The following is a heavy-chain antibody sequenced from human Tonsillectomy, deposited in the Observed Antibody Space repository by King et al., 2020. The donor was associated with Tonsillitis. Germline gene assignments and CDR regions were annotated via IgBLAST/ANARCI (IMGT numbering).Heavy chain of an antibody. CDR2: VNSDESIT. CDR1: GFTFSSYW. D-gene: IGHD3-16*01. CDR3: ARGGNYVWGSFT. Sequence: VQLVESGGGLVQPGGSLRLSCAASGFTFSSYWIHWVRQAPGRGLVWVSCVNSDESITTYADHVKGRFTISRDNAKNMLYLQMNSLRVEDTAVYYCARGGNYVWGSFTWGQGTLVTVSS. V-gene: IGHV3-74*01. J-gene: IGHJ5*02.